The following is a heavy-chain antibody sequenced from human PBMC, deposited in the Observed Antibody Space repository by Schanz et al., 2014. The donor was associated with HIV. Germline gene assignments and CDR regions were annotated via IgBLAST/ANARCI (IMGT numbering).Heavy chain of an antibody. D-gene: IGHD1-26*01. J-gene: IGHJ3*02. CDR1: GFNLDDFA. CDR3: AKDMGSGSYETFDI. Sequence: EVQLVESGGGLAQPGRSLRLSCAASGFNLDDFAMHWVRQSPGKGLEWVSGITWNNKVVAYADSVKGRFTISRDNAKNSLYLQMNSLRAEDTALYYCAKDMGSGSYETFDIWGQGTMVTVSS. CDR2: ITWNNKVV. V-gene: IGHV3-9*01.